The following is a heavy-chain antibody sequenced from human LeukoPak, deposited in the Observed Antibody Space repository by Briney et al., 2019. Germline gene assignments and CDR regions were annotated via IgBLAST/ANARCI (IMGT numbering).Heavy chain of an antibody. D-gene: IGHD6-13*01. Sequence: SETLSLTFPVSGCSINLYYCTWIRQPAGKGLEWIGRIYSTGRTNYSPSLKSRVTMSVDKSKNQFYLNLSSVPAADTAVYYCARGIADPYSFDSWGQGTLVNVSS. CDR2: IYSTGRT. CDR1: GCSINLYY. V-gene: IGHV4-4*07. CDR3: ARGIADPYSFDS. J-gene: IGHJ4*02.